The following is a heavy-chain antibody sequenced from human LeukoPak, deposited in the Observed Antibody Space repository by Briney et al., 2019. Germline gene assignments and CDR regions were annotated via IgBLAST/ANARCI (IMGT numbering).Heavy chain of an antibody. CDR3: ARGSDYYYDRRAFDY. D-gene: IGHD3-22*01. V-gene: IGHV4-59*08. J-gene: IGHJ4*02. CDR2: IYNSGST. CDR1: GGSISSYY. Sequence: PSETLSLTCTVSGGSISSYYWSWIRQPPGKGLEWIGYIYNSGSTNYNPSLKSRVTISVDTSKNQFSLKLSSVTAADTAVYYYARGSDYYYDRRAFDYWGQGTLVTVSS.